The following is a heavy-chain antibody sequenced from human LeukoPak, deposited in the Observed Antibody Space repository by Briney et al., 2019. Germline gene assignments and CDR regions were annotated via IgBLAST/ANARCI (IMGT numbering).Heavy chain of an antibody. CDR2: ISSGSSYI. V-gene: IGHV3-21*01. CDR1: GFTFSSYS. J-gene: IGHJ6*03. CDR3: AKTSLSDPSGHYYYMDV. D-gene: IGHD3-3*01. Sequence: GGSLRLSCAASGFTFSSYSMNWVRQAPGKGLEWVSSISSGSSYIYYADSLKGRFTISRDNSQNTVSLQLNNLRIEDTALYYCAKTSLSDPSGHYYYMDVWGKGTTVTVSS.